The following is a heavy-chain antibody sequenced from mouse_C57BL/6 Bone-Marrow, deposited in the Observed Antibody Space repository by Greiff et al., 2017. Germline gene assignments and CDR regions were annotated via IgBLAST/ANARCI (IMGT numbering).Heavy chain of an antibody. CDR1: GYTFTSYD. J-gene: IGHJ2*01. CDR2: SYPRDGST. V-gene: IGHV1-85*01. D-gene: IGHD1-1*01. CDR3: ARRDYYGSREYFDY. Sequence: QVQLQQSGPELVKPGASVKLSCKASGYTFTSYDINWVQQRPGQGLEWIGWSYPRDGSTKYNEKFKGKATLTVDTSSSTAYMDLHRRTSEDSAVYFCARRDYYGSREYFDYWGQGTTLTVSS.